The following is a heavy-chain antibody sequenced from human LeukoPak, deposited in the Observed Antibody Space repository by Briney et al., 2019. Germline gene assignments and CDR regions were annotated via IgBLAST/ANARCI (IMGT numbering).Heavy chain of an antibody. CDR1: GGSFSGYY. V-gene: IGHV4-34*01. J-gene: IGHJ3*02. D-gene: IGHD3-3*01. CDR2: INHIGST. Sequence: PSETLSLTCAVYGGSFSGYYWSWLRQPPGKGLEWIGEINHIGSTNYNPSLKSRVTISVDTSKNQFSLKLSSVTAADTAVYYCARRGAYDFWSGYSSLDAFDIWGQGTMVTVSS. CDR3: ARRGAYDFWSGYSSLDAFDI.